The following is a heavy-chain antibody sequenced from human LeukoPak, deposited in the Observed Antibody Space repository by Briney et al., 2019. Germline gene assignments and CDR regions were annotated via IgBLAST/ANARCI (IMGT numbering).Heavy chain of an antibody. D-gene: IGHD5-18*01. V-gene: IGHV1-69*13. CDR2: IIPIFGTA. CDR3: ARDFRGYSYVSGMDV. CDR1: GGTFSSYA. Sequence: SVKVSCKASGGTFSSYAISWVRQAPGQGLEWMGGIIPIFGTANYAQKFQGRVTITADESTSTAYMALSSLRSEDTAVYYCARDFRGYSYVSGMDVWGQGTTVTVSS. J-gene: IGHJ6*02.